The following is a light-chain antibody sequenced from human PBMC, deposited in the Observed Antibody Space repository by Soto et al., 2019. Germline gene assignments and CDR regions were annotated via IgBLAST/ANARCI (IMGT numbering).Light chain of an antibody. CDR2: EVA. CDR1: SSDVGGYKY. J-gene: IGLJ1*01. V-gene: IGLV2-14*01. CDR3: NSYTSSSTYV. Sequence: QSALTQPASVSGSPGQSITISCTGTSSDVGGYKYVSWYQQHPGKAPKLILYEVANRPSGVSDRFSGSKSGNTASLTISGLQAEDEAEYYCNSYTSSSTYVFGAGTKLNVL.